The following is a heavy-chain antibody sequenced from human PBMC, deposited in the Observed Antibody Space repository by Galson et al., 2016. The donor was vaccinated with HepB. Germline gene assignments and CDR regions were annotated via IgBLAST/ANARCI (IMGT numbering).Heavy chain of an antibody. CDR2: IIPIVGTT. CDR3: ATRFTNVRGVNTGGMDV. CDR1: GGTFSTYS. D-gene: IGHD3-10*01. J-gene: IGHJ6*02. V-gene: IGHV1-69*06. Sequence: SVKVSCKASGGTFSTYSISWVRQAPGQGLEWMGGIIPIVGTTNYAQKPQGRVAITADKSTSTAYMELTDLRSGDTAVYYRATRFTNVRGVNTGGMDVWGQGTTVTVSS.